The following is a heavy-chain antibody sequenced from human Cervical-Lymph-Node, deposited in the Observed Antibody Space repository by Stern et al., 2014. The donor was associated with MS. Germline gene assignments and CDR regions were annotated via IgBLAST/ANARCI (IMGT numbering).Heavy chain of an antibody. V-gene: IGHV3-15*04. Sequence: EVQLEESGGGLVKPGGSLRLSCSSVGFSLKDAWMTWVRQAPGKGLEWVGRVARRTDGGATDYATPVKGRFNVSRDDSKNTLYLQKNSLKPADTSLYSYTTPLSFHQRSGQLLTVGDVWGLGTTVIVSS. J-gene: IGHJ6*02. CDR3: TTPLSFHQRSGQLLTVGDV. CDR2: VARRTDGGAT. D-gene: IGHD1-26*01. CDR1: GFSLKDAW.